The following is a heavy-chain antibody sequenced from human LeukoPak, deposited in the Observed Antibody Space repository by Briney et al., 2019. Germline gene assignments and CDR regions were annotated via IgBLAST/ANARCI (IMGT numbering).Heavy chain of an antibody. V-gene: IGHV1-58*02. D-gene: IGHD2-15*01. Sequence: ASVKVSCKASGFTFTSSAMQWVRQARGQRLEWIGWIFVGSGNTNYAQKFQERVTITRDMSTSTAYMELSSLRSEDTAVYYCAADSVANYYYGMDVWGQGTTVTVSS. CDR2: IFVGSGNT. CDR1: GFTFTSSA. CDR3: AADSVANYYYGMDV. J-gene: IGHJ6*02.